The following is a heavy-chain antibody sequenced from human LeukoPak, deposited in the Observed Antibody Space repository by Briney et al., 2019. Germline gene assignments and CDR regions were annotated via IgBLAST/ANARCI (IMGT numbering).Heavy chain of an antibody. Sequence: GRSLRLSCAASGFTFSDYYMSWIRQAPGKGLEWVSYISSSSSYTNYADSVKGRFTISRDNAKNSLYLQMNSLRAEDTAVYYCAREGSRGNFDYWGQGTLVTVSS. V-gene: IGHV3-11*06. CDR1: GFTFSDYY. J-gene: IGHJ4*02. CDR2: ISSSSSYT. CDR3: AREGSRGNFDY. D-gene: IGHD3-10*01.